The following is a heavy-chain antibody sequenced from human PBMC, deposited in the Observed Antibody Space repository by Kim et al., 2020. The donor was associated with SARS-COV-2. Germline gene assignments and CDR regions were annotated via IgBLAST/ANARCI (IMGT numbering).Heavy chain of an antibody. CDR2: ITGSGSFT. CDR1: GFTFGSYA. Sequence: GGSLRLSCAASGFTFGSYAMSWVRQAPEKGLEWVSIITGSGSFTYYADSVKGRFTISRDNSQNTLYLQMSSLRAEDTAVYYCAKESQVRGYYGSGSYPSDFWGQGTLVTVSS. V-gene: IGHV3-23*01. CDR3: AKESQVRGYYGSGSYPSDF. J-gene: IGHJ4*02. D-gene: IGHD3-10*01.